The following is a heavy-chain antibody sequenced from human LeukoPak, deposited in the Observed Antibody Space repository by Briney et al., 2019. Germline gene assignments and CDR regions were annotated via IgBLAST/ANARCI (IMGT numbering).Heavy chain of an antibody. Sequence: GGSLRLSCAASGFTFSSYGMHWVRQAPGKGLVWVSRINTDGSSTSYADSVKGRFTISRDNANNTLYLQMNSLRAEDTAVYYCARPPNSGAAPYYYMDVWGKGTTVTVSS. CDR3: ARPPNSGAAPYYYMDV. CDR2: INTDGSST. CDR1: GFTFSSYG. V-gene: IGHV3-74*01. D-gene: IGHD6-13*01. J-gene: IGHJ6*03.